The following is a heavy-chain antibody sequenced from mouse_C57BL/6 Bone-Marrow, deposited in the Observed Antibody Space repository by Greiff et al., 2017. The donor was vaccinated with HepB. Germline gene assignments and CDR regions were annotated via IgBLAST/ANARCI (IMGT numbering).Heavy chain of an antibody. J-gene: IGHJ2*01. CDR1: GYTFTSYW. CDR2: IDPSDSYT. D-gene: IGHD4-1*01. CDR3: ARVGWDGY. Sequence: VQLQQPGAELVMPGASVKLSCKASGYTFTSYWMHWVKQRPGQGLEWIGEIDPSDSYTNYNQKFKGKSTLTVDKSSSTAYMQLSSLTSEDSAVYFCARVGWDGYWGQGTTLTVSS. V-gene: IGHV1-69*01.